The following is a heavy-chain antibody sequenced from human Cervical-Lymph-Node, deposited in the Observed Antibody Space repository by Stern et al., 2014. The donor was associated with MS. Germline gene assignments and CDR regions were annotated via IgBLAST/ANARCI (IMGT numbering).Heavy chain of an antibody. CDR2: IYYIGTT. CDR1: GGPISNYY. V-gene: IGHV4-59*08. Sequence: MQLVESGPGLVQPSETLSLTCTVSGGPISNYYWSWIRQPPGKGLEWIGYIYYIGTTNYNPSLKSRVTISVDTSKNQFSLRLSSVSVADTAVYYCARHGDTSFVYWGQGTLVTISS. J-gene: IGHJ4*02. D-gene: IGHD2-21*02. CDR3: ARHGDTSFVY.